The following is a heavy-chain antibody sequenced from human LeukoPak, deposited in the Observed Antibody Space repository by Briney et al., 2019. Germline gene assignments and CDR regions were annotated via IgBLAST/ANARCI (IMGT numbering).Heavy chain of an antibody. Sequence: SGGSLRLSCAASGFTVSSNYMSWVRQAPGKGLEWVSVIYSGGSTYYADSVKGRSTISRDNSKNTLYLQMNSLRAEDTAVYYCARVRRSGSYYFDYWGQGTLVTVSS. J-gene: IGHJ4*02. CDR1: GFTVSSNY. V-gene: IGHV3-66*01. D-gene: IGHD1-26*01. CDR2: IYSGGST. CDR3: ARVRRSGSYYFDY.